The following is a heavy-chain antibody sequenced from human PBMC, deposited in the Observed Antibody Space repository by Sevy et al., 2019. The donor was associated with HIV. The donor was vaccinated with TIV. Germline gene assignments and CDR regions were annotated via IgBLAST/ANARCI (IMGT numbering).Heavy chain of an antibody. J-gene: IGHJ5*02. D-gene: IGHD4-17*01. CDR2: MNPNSGGA. CDR3: ARGGPPGGSDYHWFDP. Sequence: ASVKVSCKASGYTFTTHDINWVRQATGRGLEWVGWMNPNSGGAAYALNFQGRVTITRNTSISTAYMELSSLTYEDTAVYYCARGGPPGGSDYHWFDPWGQGTLVTVSS. V-gene: IGHV1-8*03. CDR1: GYTFTTHD.